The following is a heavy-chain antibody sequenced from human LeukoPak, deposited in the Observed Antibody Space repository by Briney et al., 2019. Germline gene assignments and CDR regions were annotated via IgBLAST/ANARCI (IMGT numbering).Heavy chain of an antibody. D-gene: IGHD3-22*01. CDR2: INPNSGGT. Sequence: ASVKVSCKASGYTFTVYYMHWVRQAPGQGLGWMGWINPNSGGTNYAQKFQGRVTMTRDTSISTAYMELSRLRSDDTAVYYCAMTSYYYDSSGYFDYWGQGALVTVSS. V-gene: IGHV1-2*02. J-gene: IGHJ4*02. CDR3: AMTSYYYDSSGYFDY. CDR1: GYTFTVYY.